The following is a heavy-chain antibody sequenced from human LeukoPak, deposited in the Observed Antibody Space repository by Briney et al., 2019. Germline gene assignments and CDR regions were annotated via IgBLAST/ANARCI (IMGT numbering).Heavy chain of an antibody. D-gene: IGHD3-22*01. CDR2: ISVDNGNT. J-gene: IGHJ4*02. CDR3: ARDPIEYYYDSSGYPFDY. V-gene: IGHV1-18*01. Sequence: GASVKVSCKAYGYTFNSYGINWVRQAPGQGLEWMGGISVDNGNTNYAQKVQGRVTMTTDTSTSTVYMELRSLRSDDTAVYYCARDPIEYYYDSSGYPFDYWGQGTLVTVSS. CDR1: GYTFNSYG.